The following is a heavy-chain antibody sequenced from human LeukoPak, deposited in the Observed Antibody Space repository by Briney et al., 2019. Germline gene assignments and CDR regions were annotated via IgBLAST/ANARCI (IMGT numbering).Heavy chain of an antibody. CDR2: MNLNSGNT. V-gene: IGHV1-8*01. J-gene: IGHJ6*03. Sequence: ASVKVSCKSSGYTFTSYDINWVRQATGQGLEWMGEMNLNSGNTGYAQKFQGRVTMTRNTSISTAYMELSSLRSEDTAVYYCARAGEFLYDFRSGYPLYYYYYYYMDVWGKGTTVTVSS. CDR3: ARAGEFLYDFRSGYPLYYYYYYYMDV. CDR1: GYTFTSYD. D-gene: IGHD3-3*01.